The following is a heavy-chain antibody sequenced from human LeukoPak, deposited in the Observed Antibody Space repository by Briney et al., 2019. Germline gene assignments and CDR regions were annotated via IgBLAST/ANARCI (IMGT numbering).Heavy chain of an antibody. CDR3: AREREYGDYSY. CDR1: GYSISSGYY. J-gene: IGHJ4*02. D-gene: IGHD4-17*01. CDR2: VYHSGST. V-gene: IGHV4-38-2*02. Sequence: ETLSLTLTVSGYSISSGYYWGWIRQPPGKGLEWIASVYHSGSTYYNPSLKSRVTISVDTSKNQFSLKVSSVTAADTAVYYCAREREYGDYSYWGQGTLVTVSS.